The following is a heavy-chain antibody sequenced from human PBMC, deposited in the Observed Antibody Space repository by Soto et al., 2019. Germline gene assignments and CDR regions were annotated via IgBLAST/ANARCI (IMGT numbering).Heavy chain of an antibody. D-gene: IGHD2-2*01. Sequence: QVQLVQSGAEVKKPGSSVKVSCKASGGTFSTYAISWVRQAPGQGLEWMGGVLPIFGTTKSSQRFQDRVTFTADESTSTAYMELSSLRSDDTAVYYCARKYQVRHGDADCDYGMDVWGQGTTVTVSS. CDR3: ARKYQVRHGDADCDYGMDV. CDR1: GGTFSTYA. V-gene: IGHV1-69*01. J-gene: IGHJ6*02. CDR2: VLPIFGTT.